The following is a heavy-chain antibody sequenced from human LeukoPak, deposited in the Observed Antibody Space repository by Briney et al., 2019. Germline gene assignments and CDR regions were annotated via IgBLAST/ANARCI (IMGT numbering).Heavy chain of an antibody. CDR3: ARGRYYGMDV. Sequence: GGSLRLSCAASGSTFTSYWMHWVRQAPGKGLVWVSRVNSDGSSTTYADSVKGRFTISRDNAKNALYLQMNSLRAEDTAVYYCARGRYYGMDVWGQGTTVTVSS. CDR1: GSTFTSYW. CDR2: VNSDGSST. V-gene: IGHV3-74*01. J-gene: IGHJ6*02.